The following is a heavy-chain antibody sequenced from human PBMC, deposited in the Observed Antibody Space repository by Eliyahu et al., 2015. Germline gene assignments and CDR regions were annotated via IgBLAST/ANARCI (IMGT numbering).Heavy chain of an antibody. Sequence: QVQLQESGPGLVKPSQTLSLTCTVSGGPISSGXYXWXXIRXPPGXGLEWIGYIYYSGSTYYNPSLKSRVTISVDTSKNQFSLKLSSVTAADTAVYYCASLWGSPDAFDIWGQGTMVTVSS. V-gene: IGHV4-30-4*01. D-gene: IGHD3-16*01. CDR3: ASLWGSPDAFDI. CDR2: IYYSGST. CDR1: GGPISSGXYX. J-gene: IGHJ3*02.